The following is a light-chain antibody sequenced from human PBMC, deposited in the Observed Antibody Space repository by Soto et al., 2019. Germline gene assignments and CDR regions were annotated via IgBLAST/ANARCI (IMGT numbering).Light chain of an antibody. CDR2: GAS. Sequence: EIVMTQSPATLSVSPGERATLSCRASQSVSSKLAWYQQKRGQAPRLLIYGASTRATGIPARFSGSGSGTEFTLTITSLQSEDFAVYYCQQYNNWPAWTFGQGTKVDIK. CDR1: QSVSSK. V-gene: IGKV3D-15*01. J-gene: IGKJ1*01. CDR3: QQYNNWPAWT.